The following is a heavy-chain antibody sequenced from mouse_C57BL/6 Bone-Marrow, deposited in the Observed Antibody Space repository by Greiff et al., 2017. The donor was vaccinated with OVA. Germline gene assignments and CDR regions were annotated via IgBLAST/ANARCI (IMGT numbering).Heavy chain of an antibody. D-gene: IGHD1-1*02. Sequence: LKESGPELVKPGASVKISCKASGYSFTGYYMNWVKQSPEKSLEWIGEINPSTGGTTYNQKFKAKATLTVDKSSSTAYMQLKSLTSEDSAVYYWATMLCGLYWYFDVWGTGTTVTVSS. CDR2: INPSTGGT. CDR3: ATMLCGLYWYFDV. V-gene: IGHV1-42*01. CDR1: GYSFTGYY. J-gene: IGHJ1*03.